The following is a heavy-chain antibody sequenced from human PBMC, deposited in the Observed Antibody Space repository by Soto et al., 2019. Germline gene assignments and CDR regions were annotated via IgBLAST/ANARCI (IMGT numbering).Heavy chain of an antibody. J-gene: IGHJ4*02. CDR1: GGSFTGHF. Sequence: SETLSLTCTVSGGSFTGHFWSWVRQPPGKGLEWIGEVSHSGNTKYYPSLRSRVTLSVDSSKNQISLALTSVTAADTAVYYCARLTFYDFWRGDSLRDYWGQGTLVTVSS. D-gene: IGHD3-3*01. CDR2: VSHSGNT. V-gene: IGHV4-34*01. CDR3: ARLTFYDFWRGDSLRDY.